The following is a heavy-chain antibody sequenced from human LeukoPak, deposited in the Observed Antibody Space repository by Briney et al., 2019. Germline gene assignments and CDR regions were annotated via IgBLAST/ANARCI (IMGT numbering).Heavy chain of an antibody. CDR1: GGSISGGGYY. V-gene: IGHV4-30-2*01. Sequence: SETLSLACTVSGGSISGGGYYWSWIRQPPGKGLEWIGYIYYSGSTYYTPSLKSRVTISVDRSNNQFSLKLSSVTAADTAVYYCARSLGGATLYDAFDIWGQGTMVTVSS. CDR2: IYYSGST. CDR3: ARSLGGATLYDAFDI. D-gene: IGHD1-26*01. J-gene: IGHJ3*02.